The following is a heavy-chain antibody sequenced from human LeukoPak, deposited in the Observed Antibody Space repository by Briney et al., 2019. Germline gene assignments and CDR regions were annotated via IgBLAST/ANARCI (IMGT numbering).Heavy chain of an antibody. D-gene: IGHD6-6*01. Sequence: GASVKVSCKASGYTFTGYYMHWVRQAPGQGLEWMGWINPNSGGTNYAQKFQGRVTMTRDTSISTAYMEPSRLRSDDTAVYYCAREGVGEYSSSSDPEHFDYWGQGTLVTVSS. CDR3: AREGVGEYSSSSDPEHFDY. V-gene: IGHV1-2*02. J-gene: IGHJ4*02. CDR2: INPNSGGT. CDR1: GYTFTGYY.